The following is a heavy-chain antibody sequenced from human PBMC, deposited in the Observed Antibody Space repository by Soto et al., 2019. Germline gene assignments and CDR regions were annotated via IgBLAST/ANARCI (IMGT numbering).Heavy chain of an antibody. V-gene: IGHV3-49*04. J-gene: IGHJ4*02. CDR1: GVSLADYV. CDR3: TRDILTGYYSPPQDY. D-gene: IGHD3-9*01. CDR2: IRSKAYGGTA. Sequence: PGGPLRLSFAASGVSLADYVFSWVRQAPGKGLEWVGFIRSKAYGGTAEYATSVKDRFTISRDDSKSIAYLQMNSLKTEDTAVYYCTRDILTGYYSPPQDYWGQGDLVTVS.